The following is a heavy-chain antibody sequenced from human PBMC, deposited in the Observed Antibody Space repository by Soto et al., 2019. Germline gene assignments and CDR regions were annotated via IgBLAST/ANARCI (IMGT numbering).Heavy chain of an antibody. CDR2: IKQDGTDA. V-gene: IGHV3-7*04. CDR1: GFTFSAYW. CDR3: ARGWDLSV. J-gene: IGHJ3*01. Sequence: EVQLVESGGDLVQPGGSLRLSCAASGFTFSAYWMTWVRQAPGKGPEWVANIKQDGTDARYVESVKGRVTISRDNAKNSLYLQMNNLRAEDTTMYYCARGWDLSVWGQGTMVTVSS. D-gene: IGHD1-26*01.